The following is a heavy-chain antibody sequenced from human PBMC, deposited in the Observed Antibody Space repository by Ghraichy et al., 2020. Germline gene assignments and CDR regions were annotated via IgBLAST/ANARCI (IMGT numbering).Heavy chain of an antibody. J-gene: IGHJ4*02. CDR3: ARGPYDSSGYPPAPLDY. CDR1: GASISSSY. CDR2: MSPTGST. Sequence: SETLSLTCSVSGASISSSYWSWVRQPPWKGLEWIGYMSPTGSTNYNPSLKSRVSISLDTSKNQFSLRLRSVTAADTVVYYCARGPYDSSGYPPAPLDYWGQGTLVTVSS. D-gene: IGHD3-22*01. V-gene: IGHV4-59*01.